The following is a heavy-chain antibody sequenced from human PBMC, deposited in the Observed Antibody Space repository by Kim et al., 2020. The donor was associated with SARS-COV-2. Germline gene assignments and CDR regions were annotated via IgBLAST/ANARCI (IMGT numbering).Heavy chain of an antibody. V-gene: IGHV7-4-1*02. D-gene: IGHD5-18*01. Sequence: NPTYAQGFTGRFVFSLDTSVSTAYLQISSIKAEDTAVYYCARVESGYGFDYWGQGTLVTVSS. CDR2: NP. J-gene: IGHJ4*02. CDR3: ARVESGYGFDY.